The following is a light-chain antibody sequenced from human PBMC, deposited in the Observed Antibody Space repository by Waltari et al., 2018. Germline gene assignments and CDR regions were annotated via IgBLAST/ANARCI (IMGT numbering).Light chain of an antibody. V-gene: IGKV1-39*01. CDR3: QESYSFTRT. J-gene: IGKJ1*01. Sequence: DIQMTQSPSSLSASVVDRVTITCRASQTISRYLNWYQQKPGKAPNLLISAASSLQSGVPSRFSGSGSGRDFTLIITSLQPEDFATYYCQESYSFTRTFGQGTKVEIK. CDR2: AAS. CDR1: QTISRY.